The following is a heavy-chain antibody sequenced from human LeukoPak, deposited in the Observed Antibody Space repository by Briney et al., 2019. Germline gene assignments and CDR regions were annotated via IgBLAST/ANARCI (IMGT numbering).Heavy chain of an antibody. CDR1: GCSISSGYY. D-gene: IGHD3-22*01. J-gene: IGHJ4*02. Sequence: PSETLSLTCTVSGCSISSGYYWGWIRQPPGKGLEWIGSIYHSGSTYYNPSLKSRVTISVDTSKNQFSLKLSSVTAADTAVYYCARAWDSSGYPLFDYWGQGTLVTVSS. V-gene: IGHV4-38-2*02. CDR2: IYHSGST. CDR3: ARAWDSSGYPLFDY.